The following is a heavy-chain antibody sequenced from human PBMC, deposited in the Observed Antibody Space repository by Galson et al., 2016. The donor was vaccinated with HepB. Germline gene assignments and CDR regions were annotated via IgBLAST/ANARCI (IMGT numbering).Heavy chain of an antibody. J-gene: IGHJ6*02. D-gene: IGHD4/OR15-4a*01. V-gene: IGHV4-4*02. CDR2: IYHSGST. CDR1: GGSISSSNW. Sequence: TLSLTCAVSGGSISSSNWWSWVRQPPGKGLEWIGEIYHSGSTSYNPSLKGRVTISVDKSKNQFSLKLSSVTAADTAVYYCARNPNRYYYGMDVWGQGTTVTVSS. CDR3: ARNPNRYYYGMDV.